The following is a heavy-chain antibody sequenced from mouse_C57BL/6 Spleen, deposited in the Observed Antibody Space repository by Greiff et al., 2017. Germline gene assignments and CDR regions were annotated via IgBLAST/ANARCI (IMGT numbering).Heavy chain of an antibody. V-gene: IGHV1-55*01. J-gene: IGHJ4*01. D-gene: IGHD1-1*01. Sequence: QVQLQQPGAELVKPGASVKMSCKASGYTFTSYWITWVKQRPGQGLEWIGDIYPGSGSTNYNEKFKSKATLTVDTSSSAAYMQLSSLTSEDSAVYYCARWRPGSSDAYAMDYWGQGTSVTVSS. CDR1: GYTFTSYW. CDR2: IYPGSGST. CDR3: ARWRPGSSDAYAMDY.